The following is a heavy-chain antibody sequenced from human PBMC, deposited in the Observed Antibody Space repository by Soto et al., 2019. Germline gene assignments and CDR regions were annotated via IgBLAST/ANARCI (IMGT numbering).Heavy chain of an antibody. D-gene: IGHD3-10*01. CDR1: GFTFNSYA. Sequence: EVQLLESGGGLVQPGGSLRLSCAASGFTFNSYAMSWVSQAPGKGLEWVSAISGSGGSTYYADSVKGRFTISRDNSKNTLYLQMNSLRAEDTAVYYCAKDHRGYYYGMDVWGPGTTVTVSS. CDR2: ISGSGGST. J-gene: IGHJ6*02. CDR3: AKDHRGYYYGMDV. V-gene: IGHV3-23*01.